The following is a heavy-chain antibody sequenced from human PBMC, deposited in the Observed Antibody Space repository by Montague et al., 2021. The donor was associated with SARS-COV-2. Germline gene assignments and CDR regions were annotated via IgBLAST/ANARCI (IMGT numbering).Heavy chain of an antibody. CDR1: GDSTSCPNCY. CDR3: ARHRNYGDHSLDNWFHP. Sequence: SETLSPTCTVSGDSTSCPNCYWGWIRQAPGKGLDWIGTICNSGTTYYNPSLKSRLTISIDTSKNQFSLKLTSVTAADTAVYYCARHRNYGDHSLDNWFHPWGQGTLVTVSS. CDR2: ICNSGTT. J-gene: IGHJ5*02. D-gene: IGHD4-17*01. V-gene: IGHV4-39*01.